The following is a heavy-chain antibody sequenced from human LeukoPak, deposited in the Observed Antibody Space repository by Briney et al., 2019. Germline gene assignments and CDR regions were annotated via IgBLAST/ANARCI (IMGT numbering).Heavy chain of an antibody. J-gene: IGHJ5*02. D-gene: IGHD3-16*01. CDR2: MYYSGGDT. V-gene: IGHV4-59*08. CDR1: GGSISGYY. Sequence: SETPSLTCTVFGGSISGYYWSWLRQPPGKGLEWIAYMYYSGGDTDYNPSLNSRVAISVDTSTNQVSLKLRSVTAADTAVYYCARGHYGLDPWGQGILVTVSS. CDR3: ARGHYGLDP.